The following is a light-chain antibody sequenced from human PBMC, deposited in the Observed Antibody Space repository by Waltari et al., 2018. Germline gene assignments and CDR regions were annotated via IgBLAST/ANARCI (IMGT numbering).Light chain of an antibody. Sequence: ALTQPASVSGPPGQSITTSGTGTTSDVGNYDLVPWYQQHPGKAPKLLIFEVIKRPSGVSSRFSGSKSGNTASLTISGLQAEDEADYYCCSYAGRGTYVFGSGTKVTV. J-gene: IGLJ1*01. V-gene: IGLV2-23*02. CDR1: TSDVGNYDL. CDR3: CSYAGRGTYV. CDR2: EVI.